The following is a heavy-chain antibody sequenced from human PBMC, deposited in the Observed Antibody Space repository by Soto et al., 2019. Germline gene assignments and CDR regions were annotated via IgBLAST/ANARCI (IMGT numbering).Heavy chain of an antibody. D-gene: IGHD2-21*02. V-gene: IGHV4-31*03. CDR3: ARATRYSIVVVTDGGYGMDV. J-gene: IGHJ6*02. Sequence: SETLSLTCTFSCGSISSGGYSWSWIRQHPGKGLEWIGYIYYSGSTYYNPSLKSRVTISVDTSKNQFSLKLSSVTAADTAVYYCARATRYSIVVVTDGGYGMDVWGQGTTVTVSS. CDR1: CGSISSGGYS. CDR2: IYYSGST.